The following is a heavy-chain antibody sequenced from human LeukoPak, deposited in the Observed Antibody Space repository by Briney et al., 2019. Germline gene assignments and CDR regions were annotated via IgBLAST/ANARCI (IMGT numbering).Heavy chain of an antibody. CDR3: ARVKYGNTSRKRNKHNWFDP. D-gene: IGHD2-2*01. J-gene: IGHJ5*02. V-gene: IGHV1-2*02. CDR1: GYSFTGYY. CDR2: INPNSGGT. Sequence: ASVKVSCKASGYSFTGYYMHWVRQAPGQGLEWMGWINPNSGGTNYAQKFQGRVTMTRDTSISTAYMELSRLRSDDTAVYYCARVKYGNTSRKRNKHNWFDPWGQGTLVTVSS.